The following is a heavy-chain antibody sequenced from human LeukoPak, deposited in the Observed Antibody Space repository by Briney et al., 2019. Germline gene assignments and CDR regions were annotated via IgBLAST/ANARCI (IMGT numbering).Heavy chain of an antibody. CDR1: GGSISSYY. CDR3: ARGGATSYYYGMDV. CDR2: IYYSGST. Sequence: SETLSLTCTVSGGSISSYYWSWLRQPPGKGLEWIGYIYYSGSTNYNPSLKSRATISVDTSKTQFSLKLSSVTAADTAVYYCARGGATSYYYGMDVRGQGTTVTVSS. V-gene: IGHV4-59*01. D-gene: IGHD1-26*01. J-gene: IGHJ6*02.